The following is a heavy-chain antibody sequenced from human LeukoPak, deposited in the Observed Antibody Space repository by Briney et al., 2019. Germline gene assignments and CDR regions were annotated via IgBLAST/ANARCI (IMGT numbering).Heavy chain of an antibody. V-gene: IGHV3-23*01. Sequence: PWGSLRLSCVVYGLTFSDYAMNWVRQAPGKGLEWSSTINGSATYTNCAVSVRGRCTISRQNSKNTRYLQMNSLRVEDTAVYYCAKDEYIYGHDAFDMWGQGTMVTVSS. J-gene: IGHJ3*02. CDR1: GLTFSDYA. D-gene: IGHD5-18*01. CDR3: AKDEYIYGHDAFDM. CDR2: INGSATYT.